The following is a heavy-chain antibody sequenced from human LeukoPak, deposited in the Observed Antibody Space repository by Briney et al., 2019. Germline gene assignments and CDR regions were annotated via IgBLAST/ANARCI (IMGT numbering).Heavy chain of an antibody. J-gene: IGHJ4*02. CDR3: ANMTPYCSSTSCSRDY. CDR1: GFTFSSSG. CDR2: IRYDGSNK. D-gene: IGHD2-2*01. V-gene: IGHV3-30*02. Sequence: GGSLRLSCAASGFTFSSSGMHWVRQAPGKGLEWVAFIRYDGSNKYYADSVKGRFTISRDNSKNTLYLQMNSLRAEDTAVYYCANMTPYCSSTSCSRDYWGQGTLVTVSS.